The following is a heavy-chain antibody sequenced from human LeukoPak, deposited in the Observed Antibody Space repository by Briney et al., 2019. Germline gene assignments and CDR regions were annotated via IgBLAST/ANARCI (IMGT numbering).Heavy chain of an antibody. Sequence: GRSLRLSCAASGFTFSSYGMQWVRQAPGKGLEWVAVISYDGSNKYYADSVKGRFTISRDNSKNTLYLQMNSLRAEDTAVYYCAKESGSGSYGVPVGYFDYWGQGTLVTVSS. CDR2: ISYDGSNK. CDR3: AKESGSGSYGVPVGYFDY. J-gene: IGHJ4*02. D-gene: IGHD1-26*01. CDR1: GFTFSSYG. V-gene: IGHV3-30*18.